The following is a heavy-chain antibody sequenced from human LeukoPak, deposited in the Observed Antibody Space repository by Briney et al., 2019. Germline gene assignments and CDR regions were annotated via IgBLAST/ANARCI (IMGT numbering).Heavy chain of an antibody. CDR1: GFTFSSYW. V-gene: IGHV3-7*01. CDR3: ARSPLERGYSYGWTYFDY. J-gene: IGHJ4*02. D-gene: IGHD5-18*01. Sequence: PGGSLRLSCAASGFTFSSYWMSWVRQAPGKGLEWVANIKQDGSEKYYVDSVKGRFTISRDSAKNSLYLQMNSLRAEDTAVYYCARSPLERGYSYGWTYFDYWGQGTLVTVSS. CDR2: IKQDGSEK.